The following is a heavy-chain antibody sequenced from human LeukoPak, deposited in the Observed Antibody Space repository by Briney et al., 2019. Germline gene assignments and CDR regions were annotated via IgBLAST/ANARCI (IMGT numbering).Heavy chain of an antibody. J-gene: IGHJ6*03. CDR3: TRGYSSSWYFYYYYMDV. CDR1: GFTFSGSA. V-gene: IGHV3-73*01. Sequence: GGSLRLSCAASGFTFSGSAMHWVRQASGKGLEWVGRIRSKANSYATAYAASVKGRFTISRDDSKNTAYLQMNSLKTEDTAVYYCTRGYSSSWYFYYYYMDVWGKGTTVTVSS. D-gene: IGHD6-13*01. CDR2: IRSKANSYAT.